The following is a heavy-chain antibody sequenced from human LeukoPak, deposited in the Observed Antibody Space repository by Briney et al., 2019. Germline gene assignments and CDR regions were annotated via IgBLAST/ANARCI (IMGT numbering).Heavy chain of an antibody. CDR2: ISGDGVSP. V-gene: IGHV3-23*01. J-gene: IGHJ4*02. CDR3: ASQYRSSWSFDY. D-gene: IGHD6-13*01. Sequence: GGSLRLSCAASGFTFNNYALAWVRQTPEKGLECVSAISGDGVSPYYADSVRGRFTISRDNSKNTLYLQMHSLRVEDTAVYYCASQYRSSWSFDYWGRGTLVTVSS. CDR1: GFTFNNYA.